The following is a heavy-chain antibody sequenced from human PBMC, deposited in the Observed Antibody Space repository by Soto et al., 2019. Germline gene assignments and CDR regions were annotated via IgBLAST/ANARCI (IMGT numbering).Heavy chain of an antibody. CDR1: GGSISSGCYY. Sequence: SESLSLTCTVSGGSISSGCYYWSWIRQHPGKGLEWIGYIYYSGSTYYNPSLKSRVTISVDTSKNQFYLKLSSVTAADTALYYCASSYDSSESGSYYYGMDVGGQGTTVTVSS. J-gene: IGHJ6*02. CDR3: ASSYDSSESGSYYYGMDV. V-gene: IGHV4-31*03. D-gene: IGHD3-22*01. CDR2: IYYSGST.